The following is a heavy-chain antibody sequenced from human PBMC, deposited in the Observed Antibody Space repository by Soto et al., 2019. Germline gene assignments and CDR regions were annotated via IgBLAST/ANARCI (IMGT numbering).Heavy chain of an antibody. Sequence: QVQLQESGPGLVKPSQTLSLTCTVSGGSISSGGYYWNWIRQRPGKGLEWIGYIYHTGGTYYTPSLESRVSMSVDTSKNQFSLKVNSVTAADTAVYYCTRDPAKYYFDYWGQGTLVTVSS. V-gene: IGHV4-31*03. CDR1: GGSISSGGYY. CDR2: IYHTGGT. J-gene: IGHJ4*02. CDR3: TRDPAKYYFDY.